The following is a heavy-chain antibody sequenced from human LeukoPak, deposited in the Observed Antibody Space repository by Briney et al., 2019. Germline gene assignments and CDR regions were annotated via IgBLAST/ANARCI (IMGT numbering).Heavy chain of an antibody. CDR3: ARDIVVVPAAIGAWFDP. CDR2: ISAYNGNT. CDR1: GYTFTSYG. D-gene: IGHD2-2*02. Sequence: ASVKVSCKASGYTFTSYGISWVRQAPGQGLEWMGWISAYNGNTNYAQKLQGRVTMTTDTSTSTAYMELRSLRSDDTAVYYCARDIVVVPAAIGAWFDPWGQGTLATVSS. V-gene: IGHV1-18*01. J-gene: IGHJ5*02.